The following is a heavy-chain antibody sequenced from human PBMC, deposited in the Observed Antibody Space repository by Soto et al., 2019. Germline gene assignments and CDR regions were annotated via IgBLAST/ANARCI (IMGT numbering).Heavy chain of an antibody. V-gene: IGHV4-34*01. CDR2: VNHSGSP. CDR1: GGSFSGYY. Sequence: QVQLQQWGAGLLKPSQTLSLTCAVYGGSFSGYYWTWIRQPPGKGLEWIGEVNHSGSPNYNPSLKSRVTISADTSRNQFSLKLSSVTAAATAVSYWARIRRLSNYYFSAMDVWGQGTTVTVS. J-gene: IGHJ6*01. CDR3: ARIRRLSNYYFSAMDV.